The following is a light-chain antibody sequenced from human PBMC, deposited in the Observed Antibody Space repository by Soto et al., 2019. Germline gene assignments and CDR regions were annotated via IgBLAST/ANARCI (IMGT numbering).Light chain of an antibody. CDR3: CSYAGSSTV. CDR2: EVS. V-gene: IGLV2-23*02. Sequence: QSALTQPASVSGSPGQSITISCTGTSIDVGSYNLVSWYQQHPGKAPKLMIYEVSKRPSGVSNRFSGSKSGNTASLTISGLQAEDEADYYCCSYAGSSTVFGTGTKVTV. J-gene: IGLJ1*01. CDR1: SIDVGSYNL.